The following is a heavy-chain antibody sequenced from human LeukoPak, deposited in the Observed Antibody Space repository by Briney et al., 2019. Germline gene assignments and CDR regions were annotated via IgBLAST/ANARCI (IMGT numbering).Heavy chain of an antibody. CDR1: GFTFSSYS. J-gene: IGHJ4*02. Sequence: GGSLRLSCAASGFTFSSYSMNWVRQAPGKGLEWVSSISSSSSYIYYADSVKGRFTISRDNAKNSLYLQMNSLRAEDTAVYYCARVRMTARFADYWGQGTLVAVSS. CDR2: ISSSSSYI. CDR3: ARVRMTARFADY. V-gene: IGHV3-21*01. D-gene: IGHD5-18*01.